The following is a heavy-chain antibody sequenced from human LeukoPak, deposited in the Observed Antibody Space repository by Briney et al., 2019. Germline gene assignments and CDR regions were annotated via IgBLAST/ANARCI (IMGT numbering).Heavy chain of an antibody. V-gene: IGHV3-21*01. Sequence: GGSLRLSCAASGFTFSSYSMNWVRQAPGKGLEWVSSISSSSSYIYYADSVKGRFTISRDNAKNSLYLQMNSLRAEDTAVYYCARLKITMVRGPPYYYGMDVWGQGTTVTVSS. CDR1: GFTFSSYS. CDR3: ARLKITMVRGPPYYYGMDV. J-gene: IGHJ6*02. D-gene: IGHD3-10*01. CDR2: ISSSSSYI.